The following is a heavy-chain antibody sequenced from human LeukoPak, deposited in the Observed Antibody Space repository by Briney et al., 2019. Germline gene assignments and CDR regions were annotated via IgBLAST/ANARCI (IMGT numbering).Heavy chain of an antibody. CDR3: ARDGTSTDDY. D-gene: IGHD2-2*01. J-gene: IGHJ4*02. V-gene: IGHV1-18*01. CDR2: ISGYNDNT. CDR1: GYTFTNYG. Sequence: EASVTVSCKASGYTFTNYGISWVRQAPGQGLEWMGWISGYNDNTNYAQKFQGRLTVTTDTSTSTTYMELRSLRSDDTAVYYCARDGTSTDDYWGQGTLVTVSS.